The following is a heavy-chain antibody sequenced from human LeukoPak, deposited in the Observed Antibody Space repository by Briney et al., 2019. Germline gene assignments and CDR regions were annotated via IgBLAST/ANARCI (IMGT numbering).Heavy chain of an antibody. D-gene: IGHD3-9*01. CDR1: GGTFISYA. Sequence: GASVKVSCKASGGTFISYAITWVRQAPGQGLEWMGGIIPIFGTANHAQKFQGRVTITADESRSTVYMELNSLTSEDTAVYYCARGTAFGYFDWVFSDFDSWGQGTLVTVSS. CDR3: ARGTAFGYFDWVFSDFDS. J-gene: IGHJ4*02. V-gene: IGHV1-69*13. CDR2: IIPIFGTA.